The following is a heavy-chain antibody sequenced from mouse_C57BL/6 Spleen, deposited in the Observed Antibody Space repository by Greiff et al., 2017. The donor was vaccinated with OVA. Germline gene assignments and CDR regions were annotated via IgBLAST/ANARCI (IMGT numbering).Heavy chain of an antibody. V-gene: IGHV1-42*01. Sequence: EVQLQQSGPELVKPGASVKISCKASGYSFTGYYMNWVKQSPEKSLEWIGEINPSTGGTTSNQKFKAKATLTVDKSSSTAYMQLKSLTSEDSAVYYGARSYGSRPHWYFDVWGTGTTVTVSS. D-gene: IGHD1-1*01. CDR2: INPSTGGT. J-gene: IGHJ1*03. CDR3: ARSYGSRPHWYFDV. CDR1: GYSFTGYY.